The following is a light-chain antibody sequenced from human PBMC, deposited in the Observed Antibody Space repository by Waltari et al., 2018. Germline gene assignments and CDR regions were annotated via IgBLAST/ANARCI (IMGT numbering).Light chain of an antibody. Sequence: DIVMTQSPDSLAVSLGERATINCKSSQSVLYSSNNKNYLAWYQQKPGQPPKLLIYWASARESGVPDRVRGSVSGTDFTLTISSLQAEDVAVYYCQHYYSPPWTFGQGTKVEIK. V-gene: IGKV4-1*01. J-gene: IGKJ1*01. CDR1: QSVLYSSNNKNY. CDR2: WAS. CDR3: QHYYSPPWT.